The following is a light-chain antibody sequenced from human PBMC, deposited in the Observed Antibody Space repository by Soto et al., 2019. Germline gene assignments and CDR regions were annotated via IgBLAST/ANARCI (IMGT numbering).Light chain of an antibody. CDR3: KSYAGSNTYV. CDR1: KNDIGVCDF. V-gene: IGLV2-8*01. Sequence: QSALTQPPSASGSPGQSVTISCTGTKNDIGVCDFVSWYQHHPGKAPRLIIYEVVQRPSGVPDRFSGSKSGNTASLTVSGLQAADEADYFCKSYAGSNTYVFGGGKKVIVL. J-gene: IGLJ1*01. CDR2: EVV.